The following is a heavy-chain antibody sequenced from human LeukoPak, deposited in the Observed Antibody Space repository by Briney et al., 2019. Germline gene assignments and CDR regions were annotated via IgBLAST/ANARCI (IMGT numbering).Heavy chain of an antibody. D-gene: IGHD3-16*01. Sequence: GESLKISCKGSGYSFSNYWIGWVRQMPGKGLEWMGIMYPGDSDTRYSPSFQGQVTISADESVSTAYLQWSSLKASDTAMYYCVTSSGSYGYDAFDIWGQGTMVTVSS. CDR1: GYSFSNYW. J-gene: IGHJ3*02. CDR3: VTSSGSYGYDAFDI. V-gene: IGHV5-51*01. CDR2: MYPGDSDT.